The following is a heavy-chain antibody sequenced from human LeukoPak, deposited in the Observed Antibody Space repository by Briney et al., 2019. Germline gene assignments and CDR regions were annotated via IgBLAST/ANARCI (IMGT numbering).Heavy chain of an antibody. CDR1: GGSLSSYY. CDR2: IYTSGST. D-gene: IGHD3-22*01. J-gene: IGHJ4*02. CDR3: ARDLLTYYYDSSGYYLDY. V-gene: IGHV4-4*07. Sequence: SETLSLTCTVSGGSLSSYYWSWIRQPAGKGLEWIGRIYTSGSTNYNPSLKSRVTLSVDTSKNQFSLKLSSVTAADTAVYYCARDLLTYYYDSSGYYLDYWGQGTLVTVSS.